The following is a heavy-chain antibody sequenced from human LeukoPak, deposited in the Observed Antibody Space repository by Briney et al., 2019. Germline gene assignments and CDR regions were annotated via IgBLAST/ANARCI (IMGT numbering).Heavy chain of an antibody. D-gene: IGHD3-10*01. CDR3: ARTTGITMVRGVIITFYNGGGLDY. CDR1: GFTFSSYG. J-gene: IGHJ4*02. Sequence: GGSLRLSCAASGFTFSSYGMSWVRQAPGKGLEWVSAISGSGGSTYYADSVKGRFTVSRDNSKNTLYLQMNSLRAEDTAVYYCARTTGITMVRGVIITFYNGGGLDYWGQGTLVTVSS. CDR2: ISGSGGST. V-gene: IGHV3-23*01.